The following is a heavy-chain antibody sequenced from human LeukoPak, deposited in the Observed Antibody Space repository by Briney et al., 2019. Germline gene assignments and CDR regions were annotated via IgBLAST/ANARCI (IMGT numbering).Heavy chain of an antibody. J-gene: IGHJ3*02. V-gene: IGHV1-8*01. CDR1: GYSFSSYD. CDR3: ARGHMGLGDAFDI. CDR2: MNPNSGNT. D-gene: IGHD3-16*01. Sequence: ASVKVSCKASGYSFSSYDINWVRQATGQGLEWMGWMNPNSGNTGYAQKFQGRVTMTRNASISTAYMELSSLRSEDTAVYYCARGHMGLGDAFDIWGQGTMVTVSS.